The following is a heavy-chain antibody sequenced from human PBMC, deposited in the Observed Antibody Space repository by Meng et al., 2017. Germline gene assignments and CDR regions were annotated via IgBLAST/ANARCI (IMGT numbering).Heavy chain of an antibody. V-gene: IGHV1-46*01. CDR2: INPSGGST. Sequence: ASVKVSCKASGYTFTSYYMHWVRQAPGQGLEWMGIINPSGGSTSYAQKFQGRVTMTRDTSTSTVYTELSSLRSEDTAVYYCAREVPLSMVRGVNDAFDIWGQGKTVNV. D-gene: IGHD3-10*01. CDR1: GYTFTSYY. J-gene: IGHJ3*02. CDR3: AREVPLSMVRGVNDAFDI.